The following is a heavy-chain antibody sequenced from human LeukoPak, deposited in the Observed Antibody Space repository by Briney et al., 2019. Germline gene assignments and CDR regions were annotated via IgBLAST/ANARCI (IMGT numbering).Heavy chain of an antibody. D-gene: IGHD2-21*02. CDR1: GFTFSDYY. J-gene: IGHJ3*02. CDR3: ARGTAAGGSDAFDT. Sequence: GGSLRLSCAASGFTFSDYYMSWIRQSPGKGLEWVSYITYSGTTIYYADSVKGRFTISRDNAKSSLYLQMNSLRAEDTAVYYCARGTAAGGSDAFDTWGQGTMVTVSS. V-gene: IGHV3-11*04. CDR2: ITYSGTTI.